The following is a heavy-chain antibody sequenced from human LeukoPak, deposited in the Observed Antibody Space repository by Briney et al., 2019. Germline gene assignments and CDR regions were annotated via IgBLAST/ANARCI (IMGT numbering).Heavy chain of an antibody. J-gene: IGHJ5*02. V-gene: IGHV3-53*01. CDR2: IYSGGST. Sequence: SGGSLRLSCAASGFIFNNYALSWVRQAPGKGLEWVSVIYSGGSTYYADSVKGRFTISRDNSKNTLYLQMNSLRAEDTAVYYCARETYYYDSSDKRLTRFDPWGQGTLVTVSS. CDR3: ARETYYYDSSDKRLTRFDP. D-gene: IGHD3-22*01. CDR1: GFIFNNYA.